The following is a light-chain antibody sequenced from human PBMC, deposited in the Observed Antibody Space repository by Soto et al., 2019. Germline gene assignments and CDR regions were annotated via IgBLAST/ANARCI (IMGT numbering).Light chain of an antibody. Sequence: QSVLTQPPSASGTPGQRITISCSGSSSNIGSHTVNWHQQVPGTAPKLLIYSNNERPSGVPDRFSGSKSGTSASLAISGLQSGDEADYYCAAWDDSLNGVIFGGGTQLPS. CDR2: SNN. CDR1: SSNIGSHT. CDR3: AAWDDSLNGVI. J-gene: IGLJ2*01. V-gene: IGLV1-44*01.